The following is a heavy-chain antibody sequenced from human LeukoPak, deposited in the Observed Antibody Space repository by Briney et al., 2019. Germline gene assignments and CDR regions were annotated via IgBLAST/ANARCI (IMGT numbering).Heavy chain of an antibody. J-gene: IGHJ3*02. D-gene: IGHD1-26*01. Sequence: GGSLRLSCAASGFTFSSYWMHWVRQAPGRGLVWVSRINSDGSTTSYADSVKGRFTISRDNAKNTLYLQMNSLRAEDTAVYYCARGGSYLSAFDIWGQGTMVTVSS. V-gene: IGHV3-74*01. CDR2: INSDGSTT. CDR1: GFTFSSYW. CDR3: ARGGSYLSAFDI.